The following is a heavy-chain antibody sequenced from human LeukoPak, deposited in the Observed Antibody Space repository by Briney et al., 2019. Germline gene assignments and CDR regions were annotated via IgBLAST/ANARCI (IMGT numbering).Heavy chain of an antibody. D-gene: IGHD3-22*01. CDR2: IYSGGST. CDR1: GFTVISNY. V-gene: IGHV3-53*01. J-gene: IGHJ3*02. CDR3: ARGADYYDSSGYYGAFDI. Sequence: SGGSLRLSCAASGFTVISNYMSWVRQAPGKGLEWVSVIYSGGSTYYADSVKGRFTISRDNSKNTLYLQMNSLRAEDTAVYYCARGADYYDSSGYYGAFDIWGQGTMVTVSS.